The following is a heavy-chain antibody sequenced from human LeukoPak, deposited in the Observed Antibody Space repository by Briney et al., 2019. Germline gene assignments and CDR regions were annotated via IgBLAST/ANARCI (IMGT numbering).Heavy chain of an antibody. CDR2: INDDGRAT. CDR3: AREILAPGKTHDY. J-gene: IGHJ4*02. Sequence: GGSLRLSCAASGFTFSNYWMHWVRQVPGKGLVWVSRINDDGRATFYADSVKGRFTISRGNAKNTLFLQINSLRAEDTAVYYCAREILAPGKTHDYWGQGTLVTVSS. CDR1: GFTFSNYW. V-gene: IGHV3-74*01.